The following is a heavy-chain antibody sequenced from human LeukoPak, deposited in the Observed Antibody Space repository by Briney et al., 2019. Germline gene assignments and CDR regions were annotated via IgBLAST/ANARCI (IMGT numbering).Heavy chain of an antibody. V-gene: IGHV4-30-4*01. CDR2: IYYSGST. CDR3: ARGGPATYYYDSSGYYPQH. D-gene: IGHD3-22*01. J-gene: IGHJ1*01. Sequence: SQTLSLTCTVSGGSISSGDYYWSWIRQPPGKGLEWIGYIYYSGSTYYNPSLKSRVTISVDTSKNQFSLKLSSVTAADTAVYYCARGGPATYYYDSSGYYPQHWGQGTLVTVSS. CDR1: GGSISSGDYY.